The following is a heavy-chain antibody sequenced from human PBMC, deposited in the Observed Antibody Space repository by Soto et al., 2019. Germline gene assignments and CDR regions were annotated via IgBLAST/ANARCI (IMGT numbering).Heavy chain of an antibody. Sequence: EVQLVESGGGLVQPGGSLRLSCAASGFIVSTNYMSWVRQAPGKGLEWVSVIYSGGSTYYADSVKGRFTISRDNSKNTLYLQMNTLRAEDTAVYFCARESGVGALFDYWGQGTLVTVSS. D-gene: IGHD1-26*01. J-gene: IGHJ4*02. CDR2: IYSGGST. CDR3: ARESGVGALFDY. V-gene: IGHV3-66*01. CDR1: GFIVSTNY.